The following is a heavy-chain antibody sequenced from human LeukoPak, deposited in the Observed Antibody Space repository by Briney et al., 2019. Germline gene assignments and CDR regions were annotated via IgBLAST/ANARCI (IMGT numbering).Heavy chain of an antibody. Sequence: ASVKVSCKASGYTSTGYYMHWVRQAPGQGLEWMGWINPNSGGTNYAQKFQGRVTMTRDTSISTAYMELSRLRSDDTAVYYCARVGLVSSSWYYDYWGQGTLVTVSS. J-gene: IGHJ4*02. CDR1: GYTSTGYY. V-gene: IGHV1-2*02. CDR3: ARVGLVSSSWYYDY. CDR2: INPNSGGT. D-gene: IGHD6-13*01.